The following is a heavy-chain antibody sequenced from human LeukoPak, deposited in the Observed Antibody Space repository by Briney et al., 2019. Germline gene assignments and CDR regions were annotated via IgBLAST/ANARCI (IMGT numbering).Heavy chain of an antibody. D-gene: IGHD1-26*01. CDR3: VRDPSEVGAL. CDR1: GYTFTGHY. V-gene: IGHV1-2*02. J-gene: IGHJ4*02. Sequence: GASVKVSCKASGYTFTGHYMHWVRQAPGQGLEWMGWINPNNGGTNYAQKFQGRVTMTSDTSISTAYMELSRLRSDDTAVYYCVRDPSEVGALWGQGSLVTVSS. CDR2: INPNNGGT.